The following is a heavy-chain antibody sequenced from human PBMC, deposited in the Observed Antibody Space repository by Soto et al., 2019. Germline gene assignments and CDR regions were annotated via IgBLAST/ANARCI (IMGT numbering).Heavy chain of an antibody. V-gene: IGHV4-59*01. CDR1: GGSISSYY. CDR2: IYYSGST. CDR3: AREVSYLSYYYYMDV. D-gene: IGHD2-2*01. J-gene: IGHJ6*03. Sequence: PSETLSLTCTVSGGSISSYYWSWIRQPPGKGLEWIGYIYYSGSTNYDPSLKSRVTISVDTSKNQFSLKLSSVTAADTAVYYCAREVSYLSYYYYMDVWGKGTTVTVSS.